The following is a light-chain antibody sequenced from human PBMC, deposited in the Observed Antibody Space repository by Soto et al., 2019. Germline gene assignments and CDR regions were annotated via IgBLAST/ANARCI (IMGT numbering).Light chain of an antibody. Sequence: QSALTQPASVSGSPGQSITISCTGTSSDVGGYNYVSWYQQHPGKAPKLMIYDVSYRPSGVSDRFSGSKSGNTASLTISGLQSEDEADYYCDSYTSGSSYVFGTGTKLPVL. J-gene: IGLJ1*01. CDR3: DSYTSGSSYV. V-gene: IGLV2-14*01. CDR2: DVS. CDR1: SSDVGGYNY.